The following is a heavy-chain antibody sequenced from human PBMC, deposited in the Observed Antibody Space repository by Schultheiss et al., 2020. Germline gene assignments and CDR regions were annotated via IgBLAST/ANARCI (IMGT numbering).Heavy chain of an antibody. J-gene: IGHJ5*02. D-gene: IGHD6-13*01. CDR2: MNPNSGNT. V-gene: IGHV1-8*01. Sequence: GGSLRLSCKASGYTFTSYDINWVRQATGQGLEWMGWMNPNSGNTGYAQKFQGRVTMTRNTSISTAYMELSSLRSEDTAVYYCARGDGPQLAYGVNWFDPWGQGTLVNVSS. CDR3: ARGDGPQLAYGVNWFDP. CDR1: GYTFTSYD.